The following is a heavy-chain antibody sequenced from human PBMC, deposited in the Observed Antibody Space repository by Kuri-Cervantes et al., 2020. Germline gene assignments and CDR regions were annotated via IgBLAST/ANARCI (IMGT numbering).Heavy chain of an antibody. Sequence: GGSLRLSCAASGFTFSSYAMSWVRQAPGKGLVWVSQVNSGGSNIRYAGSVKGRFTISRDNAKNTLYLQMNSLRAEDTAVYYCARGRSAAFDIWGQGTLVTVSS. D-gene: IGHD3-16*02. CDR3: ARGRSAAFDI. J-gene: IGHJ3*02. CDR1: GFTFSSYA. CDR2: VNSGGSNI. V-gene: IGHV3-74*01.